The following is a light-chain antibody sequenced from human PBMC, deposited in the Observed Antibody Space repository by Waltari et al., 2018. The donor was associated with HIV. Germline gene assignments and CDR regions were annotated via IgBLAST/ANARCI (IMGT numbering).Light chain of an antibody. CDR2: DVD. Sequence: AVTQPASVSGLPGQSTTISCTGDDTDFSLYKFVSWYQQHSGKPPRLILYDVDSRASGVSVRLSGSMSGNTASLTIAGLRAEDEGHYYCASFTGDNTVMFGGGTEVTVL. CDR1: DTDFSLYKF. V-gene: IGLV2-14*03. J-gene: IGLJ3*02. CDR3: ASFTGDNTVM.